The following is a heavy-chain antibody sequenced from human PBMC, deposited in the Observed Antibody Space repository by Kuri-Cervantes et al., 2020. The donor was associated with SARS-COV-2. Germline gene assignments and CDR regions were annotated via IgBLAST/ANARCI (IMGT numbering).Heavy chain of an antibody. CDR3: ARGYSDYGYGYFDL. Sequence: GESLKISCAASGFTFSSYAMHWVRQAPGKGLEWVAVISYDGSNKYYADSVKGRFTISRDNSKNTLYLQMNSLRAEDTAVYYCARGYSDYGYGYFDLWGRGTLVTVSS. J-gene: IGHJ2*01. V-gene: IGHV3-30*03. CDR1: GFTFSSYA. D-gene: IGHD4-11*01. CDR2: ISYDGSNK.